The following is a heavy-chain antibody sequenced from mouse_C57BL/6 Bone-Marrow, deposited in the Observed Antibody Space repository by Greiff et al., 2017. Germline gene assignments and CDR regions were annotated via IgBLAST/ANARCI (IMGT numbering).Heavy chain of an antibody. CDR2: IDPSDSYT. CDR3: ARGNYYGPYWYFDV. CDR1: GYTFTSYW. V-gene: IGHV1-69*01. Sequence: QVQLQQPGAELVMPGASVKLSCKASGYTFTSYWMHWVKQRPGQGLEWIGEIDPSDSYTNYNQKFKGKSTLTVDKSSSTAYMQLSSLTSEDSAVYSCARGNYYGPYWYFDVWGTGTTVTVSS. D-gene: IGHD1-1*01. J-gene: IGHJ1*03.